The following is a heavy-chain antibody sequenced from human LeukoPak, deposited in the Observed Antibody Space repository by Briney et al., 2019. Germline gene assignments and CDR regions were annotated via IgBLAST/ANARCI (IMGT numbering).Heavy chain of an antibody. CDR1: GGSISSYY. V-gene: IGHV4-59*01. CDR2: IYYSGST. Sequence: SETLSLTCTVTGGSISSYYWSWIRQPPGKGLEWIGYIYYSGSTNYNPSLKSRVTISVDTSKNQFSLKLSSVTAADTAVYYCARVQAYSTVFDYWGQGTLVTVSS. J-gene: IGHJ4*02. D-gene: IGHD4-11*01. CDR3: ARVQAYSTVFDY.